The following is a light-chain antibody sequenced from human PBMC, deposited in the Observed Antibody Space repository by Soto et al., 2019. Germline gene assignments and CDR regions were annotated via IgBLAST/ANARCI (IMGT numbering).Light chain of an antibody. J-gene: IGKJ4*01. CDR2: KAS. CDR1: HSISDW. CDR3: QQYYSFPLT. Sequence: DIQMTQSPSTLSASVGDRVTITCRASHSISDWLAWYQQKPGKAPKLLIYKASTLEIGVPSRFSGSASGTEFTLTISSLHPDDFATYYCQQYYSFPLTFGGGTKVDIK. V-gene: IGKV1-5*03.